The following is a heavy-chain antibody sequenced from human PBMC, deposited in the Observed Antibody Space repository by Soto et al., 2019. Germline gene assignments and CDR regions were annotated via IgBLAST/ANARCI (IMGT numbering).Heavy chain of an antibody. J-gene: IGHJ4*02. CDR2: IYYSGST. Sequence: QVQLQESGPGLVKPSQTLSLTCTVSGGSISSGGYYWSWIRQHPGKGLEWIGYIYYSGSTYYNPSLRGRVTISVDTSKNQFSLKLRSVTAADTAVYYCARAGLWDSSGYYGDWVQGNMVTVS. CDR1: GGSISSGGYY. V-gene: IGHV4-31*03. D-gene: IGHD3-22*01. CDR3: ARAGLWDSSGYYGD.